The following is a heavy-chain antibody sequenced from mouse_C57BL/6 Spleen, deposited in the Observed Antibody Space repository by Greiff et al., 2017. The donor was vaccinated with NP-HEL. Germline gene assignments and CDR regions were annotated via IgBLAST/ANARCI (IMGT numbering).Heavy chain of an antibody. CDR2: IGPGSGST. D-gene: IGHD1-1*01. CDR3: ARSSYYYGSSPAWFAY. V-gene: IGHV1-77*01. CDR1: GYTFTDYY. Sequence: VQLQQSGAELVKPGASVKISCKASGYTFTDYYINWVKQRPGQGLEWIGKIGPGSGSTYYNEKFKGKATLTADKSSSTAYMQLSSLTSEDSAVYFCARSSYYYGSSPAWFAYWGQGTLVTVSA. J-gene: IGHJ3*01.